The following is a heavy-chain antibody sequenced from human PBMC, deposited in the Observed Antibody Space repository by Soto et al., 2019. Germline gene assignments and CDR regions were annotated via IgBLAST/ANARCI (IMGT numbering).Heavy chain of an antibody. CDR1: GFTFSSYA. D-gene: IGHD1-26*01. Sequence: QVQLVESGGGVVQPGRSLRLSCAASGFTFSSYAMHWVRQAPGKGLEWVAVISYDGSNKYYADSVKGRFTISRDNXKXXLYLQMNSLRAEDTAVYYCARDSPPEWELLMGFDYWGQGTLVTVSS. V-gene: IGHV3-30-3*01. CDR3: ARDSPPEWELLMGFDY. J-gene: IGHJ4*02. CDR2: ISYDGSNK.